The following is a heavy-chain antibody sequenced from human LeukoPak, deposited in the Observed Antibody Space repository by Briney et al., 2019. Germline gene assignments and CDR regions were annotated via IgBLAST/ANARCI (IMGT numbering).Heavy chain of an antibody. CDR2: ISGSGSSV. CDR3: TTDHVGATVEFDS. V-gene: IGHV3-48*03. Sequence: GGSLRLSCAASGFTFSTYEMNWVRQAPGEGLEWISYISGSGSSVKYADSVKGRFTISRDNAKNSLYLQMDSLRAEDTAIYYCTTDHVGATVEFDSWGQGTLVTVSS. CDR1: GFTFSTYE. D-gene: IGHD1-26*01. J-gene: IGHJ4*02.